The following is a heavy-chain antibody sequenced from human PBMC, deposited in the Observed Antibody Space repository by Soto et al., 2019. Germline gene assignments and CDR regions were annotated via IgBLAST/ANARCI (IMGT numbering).Heavy chain of an antibody. J-gene: IGHJ4*02. CDR1: GFTFSSYS. CDR3: ARDTQADFWSGYYRDY. D-gene: IGHD3-3*01. Sequence: EVQLVESGGGLVQPGGSLRLSCAASGFTFSSYSMNWVRQAPGKGLEWVSYISSSSSTIYYADSVKGRFTISRDNAKNSRYLQMNGLRDEDTAVYYCARDTQADFWSGYYRDYWGQGTLVTVSS. V-gene: IGHV3-48*02. CDR2: ISSSSSTI.